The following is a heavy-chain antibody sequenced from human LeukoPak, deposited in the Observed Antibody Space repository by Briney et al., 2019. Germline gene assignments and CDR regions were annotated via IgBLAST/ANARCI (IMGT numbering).Heavy chain of an antibody. CDR3: AREYSGRSDY. D-gene: IGHD1-26*01. V-gene: IGHV4-59*12. Sequence: SETLSLTCTVSGASISSYYWSWIRQPPGKGLEWIGYISYSGSTNYNPSLKSRVTMSVDTSKNQFSLKLRSVTAADTAVYYCAREYSGRSDYWGQGTLVTVSS. CDR1: GASISSYY. J-gene: IGHJ4*02. CDR2: ISYSGST.